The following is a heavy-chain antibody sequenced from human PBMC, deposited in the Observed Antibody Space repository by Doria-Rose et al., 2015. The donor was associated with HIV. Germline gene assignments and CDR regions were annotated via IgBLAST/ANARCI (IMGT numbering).Heavy chain of an antibody. CDR3: ARMGSYRELDY. CDR2: TYYTGTS. V-gene: IGHV4-31*03. CDR1: GASVSSRGYY. J-gene: IGHJ4*02. Sequence: QVQLVQSGPGLGKPSETLSLTCSVSGASVSSRGYYWNWIRQVPGKGLESLGYTYYTGTSDYSTSLKSRLNMAVDTSKNQFSLKLSFVTVADTAVYYCARMGSYRELDYWGQGALVIV. D-gene: IGHD3-3*01.